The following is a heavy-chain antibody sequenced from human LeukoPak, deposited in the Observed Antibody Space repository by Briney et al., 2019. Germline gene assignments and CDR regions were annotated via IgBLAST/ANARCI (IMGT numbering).Heavy chain of an antibody. J-gene: IGHJ1*01. CDR1: GGSISSYY. CDR3: ARGGRLTQGPEYFQH. CDR2: IYTSGST. V-gene: IGHV4-4*09. Sequence: SETLSLTCTVSGGSISSYYWSWIRQPPGKGLEWIGYIYTSGSTNYNPSLKSRVTISVDTSKNQFSLKLSPVTAADTAVYYCARGGRLTQGPEYFQHGGQGTLVTVSP. D-gene: IGHD3-16*01.